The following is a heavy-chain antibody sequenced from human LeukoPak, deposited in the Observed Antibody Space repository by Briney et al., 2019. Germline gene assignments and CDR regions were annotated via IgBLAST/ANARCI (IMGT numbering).Heavy chain of an antibody. Sequence: GGSLRLSCAASGFTFSDYWMTWVRQAPGKGLEWVANIKQDGSEKYYVDSVKGRFTISRDNAKNSLYLQMNSLRAEDTAVYYCARAMDYWGQGTLVTFSS. V-gene: IGHV3-7*03. J-gene: IGHJ4*02. CDR3: ARAMDY. CDR1: GFTFSDYW. CDR2: IKQDGSEK.